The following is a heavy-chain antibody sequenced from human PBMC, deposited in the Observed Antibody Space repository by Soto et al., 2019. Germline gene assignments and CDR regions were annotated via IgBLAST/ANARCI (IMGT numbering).Heavy chain of an antibody. V-gene: IGHV1-18*01. CDR2: ISAYNGTA. J-gene: IGHJ5*02. CDR1: GYTFTSYG. D-gene: IGHD3-10*01. CDR3: AKAAIDGPVDP. Sequence: ASVKVSCKASGYTFTSYGISWVRQAPGQGLEWMGWISAYNGTANYAQKFQGRVTITADESTSTAYMELSSLRSEDTAVYYCAKAAIDGPVDPWGQGTLVTVSS.